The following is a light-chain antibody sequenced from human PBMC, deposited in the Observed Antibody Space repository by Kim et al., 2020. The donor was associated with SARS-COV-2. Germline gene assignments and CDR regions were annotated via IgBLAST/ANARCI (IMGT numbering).Light chain of an antibody. Sequence: EIVLTQSPATLSLSPGERATLSCRASQSVSSYLAWYQQKPGQAPRLLIYDASNRATGIPARFSGSGSGTDFTLTISSLEPEDFAVYCWRQRSNWLGITFGQGTRLGIK. CDR1: QSVSSY. J-gene: IGKJ5*01. CDR3: RQRSNWLGIT. CDR2: DAS. V-gene: IGKV3-11*01.